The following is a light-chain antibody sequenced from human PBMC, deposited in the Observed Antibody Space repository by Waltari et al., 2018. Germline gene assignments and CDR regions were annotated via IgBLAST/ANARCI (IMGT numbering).Light chain of an antibody. V-gene: IGLV2-23*02. Sequence: QSALTQPAPVPGSPGQSINISCTATSSDVGRYETVSWYQLLPGKAPKLMIYEVEKRPSGVSDRFSGSKSGNTASLTISGLQTEDEADYYCCSYAGSRSVFGSGTKVTVL. J-gene: IGLJ1*01. CDR2: EVE. CDR3: CSYAGSRSV. CDR1: SSDVGRYET.